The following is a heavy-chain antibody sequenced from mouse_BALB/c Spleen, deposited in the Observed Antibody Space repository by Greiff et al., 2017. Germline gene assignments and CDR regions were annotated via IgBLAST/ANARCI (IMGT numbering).Heavy chain of an antibody. CDR3: ARGNWGYYFDY. J-gene: IGHJ2*01. V-gene: IGHV5-17*02. CDR1: GFTFSSFG. Sequence: EVKLMESGGGLVQPGGSRKLSCAASGFTFSSFGMHWVRQAPEKGLEWVAYISSGSSTIYYADTVKGRFTISRDNPKNTLFLQMTSLRSEDTAMYYCARGNWGYYFDYWGQGTTLTVSS. D-gene: IGHD4-1*01. CDR2: ISSGSSTI.